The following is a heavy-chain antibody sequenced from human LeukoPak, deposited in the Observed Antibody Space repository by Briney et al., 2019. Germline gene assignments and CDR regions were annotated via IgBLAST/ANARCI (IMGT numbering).Heavy chain of an antibody. D-gene: IGHD6-19*01. V-gene: IGHV3-30-3*01. CDR2: ISNDGSSK. CDR3: ARGGSDWYNGDY. Sequence: GGSLRLSCAASGFTFSSYVMHWVRQAPGKGLEWVALISNDGSSKYYADSVKGRFTISRDNSKNTLYLQVSSLRTEDTAVYYCARGGSDWYNGDYWGQGTLVTVSS. J-gene: IGHJ4*02. CDR1: GFTFSSYV.